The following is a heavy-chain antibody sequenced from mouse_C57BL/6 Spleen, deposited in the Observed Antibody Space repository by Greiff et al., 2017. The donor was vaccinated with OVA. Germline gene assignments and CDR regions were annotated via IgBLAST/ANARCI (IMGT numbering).Heavy chain of an antibody. D-gene: IGHD2-5*01. V-gene: IGHV1-85*01. CDR2: IYPRDGST. Sequence: QVQLQQSGPELVKPGASVKLSCKASGYTFTSYDINWVKQRPGQGLEWIGWIYPRDGSTKYNEKFKGKATLTVDTSSSTAYMELHSLTSEDSAVYFCARDYSNYLFAYWGQGTLVTVSA. CDR1: GYTFTSYD. CDR3: ARDYSNYLFAY. J-gene: IGHJ3*01.